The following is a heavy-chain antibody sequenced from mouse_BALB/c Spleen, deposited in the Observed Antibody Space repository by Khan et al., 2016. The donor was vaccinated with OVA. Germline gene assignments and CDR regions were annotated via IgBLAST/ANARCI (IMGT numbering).Heavy chain of an antibody. CDR1: GYSFTGYF. V-gene: IGHV1-20*02. CDR2: INPHIGET. D-gene: IGHD1-1*01. CDR3: ARIYRSDFDY. J-gene: IGHJ2*01. Sequence: EVELVESGPELVKPGASVKISCKASGYSFTGYFMNWVMQSHGKSLEWIGRINPHIGETFYNQKFKGKATLTVDESSSTAHMELRSLASVDSAVYYCARIYRSDFDYWGQGTTLTVSS.